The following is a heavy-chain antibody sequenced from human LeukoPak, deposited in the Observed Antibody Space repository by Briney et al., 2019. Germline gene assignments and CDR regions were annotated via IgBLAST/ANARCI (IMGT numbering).Heavy chain of an antibody. CDR3: ARDWGKGDY. CDR1: GFTFSSYA. V-gene: IGHV3-30*04. J-gene: IGHJ4*02. D-gene: IGHD3-16*01. CDR2: ISNDGSNK. Sequence: PGGSLRLSCVASGFTFSSYAMHWVRQAPGKGLEWVAVISNDGSNKYYADSVKGRFTISRDNSKNTLYLQMNSLRAEDTAVYYCARDWGKGDYWGQGTLVTVSS.